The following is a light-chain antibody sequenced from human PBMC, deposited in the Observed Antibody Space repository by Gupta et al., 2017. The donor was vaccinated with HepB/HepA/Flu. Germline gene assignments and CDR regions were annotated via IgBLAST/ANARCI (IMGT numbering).Light chain of an antibody. CDR2: SNN. Sequence: HSLLTHPPSASGTPGQRATISCSGSSAKVGSNTVNWYQQLPGTAPKLLIDSNNQRPSGVPDRFSGSKSGTSASLAITGLQSEEEADYYWEAWDARLNGYVFGGGTKFTVL. CDR1: SAKVGSNT. V-gene: IGLV1-44*01. J-gene: IGLJ1*01. CDR3: EAWDARLNGYV.